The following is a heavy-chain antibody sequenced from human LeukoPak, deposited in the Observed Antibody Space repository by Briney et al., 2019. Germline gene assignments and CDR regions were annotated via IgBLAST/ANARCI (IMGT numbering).Heavy chain of an antibody. D-gene: IGHD5-12*01. Sequence: GGSLRLSCAASGFTFSSYAMSWVRQAPGKGLEWVSSISGSGGSTYYTDSVKGRFTISRDNSKNTLYLQMNSLRAEDTAVYYCAKDRYSGYDFDFDYWGQGTLVTVSS. CDR2: ISGSGGST. CDR1: GFTFSSYA. J-gene: IGHJ4*02. CDR3: AKDRYSGYDFDFDY. V-gene: IGHV3-23*01.